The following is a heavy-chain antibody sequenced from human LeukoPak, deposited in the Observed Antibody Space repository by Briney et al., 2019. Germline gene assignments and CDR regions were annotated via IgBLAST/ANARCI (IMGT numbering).Heavy chain of an antibody. CDR3: ARADSNIAARRIGFDY. V-gene: IGHV3-23*01. D-gene: IGHD6-6*01. CDR1: GFTFSSCA. CDR2: ISASGGHT. Sequence: PGGSLRLSCAASGFTFSSCAMSWVRQAPGKGLEWVSGISASGGHTFYADSVKGRFTISRDNAKNSLYLQMNSLRAGDTALYYCARADSNIAARRIGFDYWGQGTLVTVSS. J-gene: IGHJ4*02.